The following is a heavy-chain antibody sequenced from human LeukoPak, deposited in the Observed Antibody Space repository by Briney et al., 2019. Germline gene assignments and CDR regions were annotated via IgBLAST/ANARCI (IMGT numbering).Heavy chain of an antibody. J-gene: IGHJ4*02. CDR1: GLTVSSNY. V-gene: IGHV3-66*02. D-gene: IGHD1-1*01. CDR2: LYSGGST. CDR3: ARVYNWGSDY. Sequence: GGSLRLSCAASGLTVSSNYMSWVRQAPGKGLEWVSVLYSGGSTYYSDSVKGRFTISRDRSKKTLYLQVKSMRAVRTTVYYCARVYNWGSDYWSQGTLVTVSS.